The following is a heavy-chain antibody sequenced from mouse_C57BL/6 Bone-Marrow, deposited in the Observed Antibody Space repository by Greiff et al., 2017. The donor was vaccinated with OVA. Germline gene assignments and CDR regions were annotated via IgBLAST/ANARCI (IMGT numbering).Heavy chain of an antibody. J-gene: IGHJ3*01. V-gene: IGHV1-5*01. CDR3: TRENAYSNWFAY. D-gene: IGHD2-5*01. CDR1: GYTFTSYW. Sequence: EVKLMESGPVLARPGASVKMSCKTSGYTFTSYWMHWVKQRPGQGLEWIGAIYPGNSDTSYNQKFKGKAKLTAVTSASTAYMELSSLTNEDSAVYYCTRENAYSNWFAYWGQGTLVTVSA. CDR2: IYPGNSDT.